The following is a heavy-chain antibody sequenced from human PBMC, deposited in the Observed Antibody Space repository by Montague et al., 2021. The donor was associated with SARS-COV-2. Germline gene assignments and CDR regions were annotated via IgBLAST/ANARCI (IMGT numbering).Heavy chain of an antibody. V-gene: IGHV4-59*13. CDR3: ARSYSYAFGV. D-gene: IGHD3-16*01. CDR1: GASMSNYH. Sequence: SETLSLTCSVSGASMSNYHWGWIRRPPGKGLEWIGYVSDRGNTEXNPSLKSRVAISVDTSKNQFSLKLTSVTAADTATYYCARSYSYAFGVWGQGTLVTVSS. CDR2: VSDRGNT. J-gene: IGHJ4*02.